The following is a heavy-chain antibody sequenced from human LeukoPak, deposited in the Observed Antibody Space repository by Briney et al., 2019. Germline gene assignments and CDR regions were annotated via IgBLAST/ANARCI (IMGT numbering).Heavy chain of an antibody. D-gene: IGHD3-22*01. V-gene: IGHV4-59*12. CDR2: IYYSPTT. J-gene: IGHJ4*02. CDR1: GGSISSYY. Sequence: SETLSLTCTVSGGSISSYYWSWIRQPPGQGREWIGYIYYSPTTNYNPSLKSRVTISVDTSKNQFSLKLSSVTAADTAVYYCAREDYYDSSGYCYYWGQGTLVTVSS. CDR3: AREDYYDSSGYCYY.